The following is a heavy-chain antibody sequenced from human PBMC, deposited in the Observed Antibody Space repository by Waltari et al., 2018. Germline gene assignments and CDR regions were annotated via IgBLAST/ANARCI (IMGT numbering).Heavy chain of an antibody. J-gene: IGHJ4*02. CDR3: ARAAVLYGSGSYFGY. D-gene: IGHD3-10*01. Sequence: EVQLVESGGGLVQPGGSLRLSCAASGFTFSSYWMHWVRHAPGKGLVWVSRINTDGSSTSYADSVKGRFTISRDNAKNTLYLQMNSLRAEDTAVYYCARAAVLYGSGSYFGYWGQGTLVTVSS. CDR2: INTDGSST. CDR1: GFTFSSYW. V-gene: IGHV3-74*01.